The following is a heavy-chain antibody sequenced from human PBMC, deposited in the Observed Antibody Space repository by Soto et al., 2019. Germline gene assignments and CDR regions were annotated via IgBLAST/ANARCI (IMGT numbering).Heavy chain of an antibody. D-gene: IGHD6-13*01. Sequence: QVQLVQSGAEVEKPGSSVKVSCKASGGTFSSYAISWVRQAPGQGLEWMGGIIPIFGTANYAQKFQGRVTITADKSTSTAYMELSSLRSEDTAVYYCARARAPYSSSWYAYFDYWGQGTLVTVSS. V-gene: IGHV1-69*06. CDR1: GGTFSSYA. CDR3: ARARAPYSSSWYAYFDY. CDR2: IIPIFGTA. J-gene: IGHJ4*02.